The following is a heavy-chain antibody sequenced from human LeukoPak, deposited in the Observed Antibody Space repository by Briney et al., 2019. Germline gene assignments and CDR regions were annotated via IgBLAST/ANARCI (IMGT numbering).Heavy chain of an antibody. V-gene: IGHV6-1*01. CDR3: WGSGSDSDY. CDR1: GDSVSSKGAA. J-gene: IGHJ4*02. Sequence: SQTLSPTCAISGDSVSSKGAAWNWIRQSPSRGLEWLGRTYYRSKWYNEYAISVEGRVTINSDTSKNQFSLQLNSVTPEDTAVYFCWGSGSDSDYWGQGTLVTVSS. D-gene: IGHD3-10*01. CDR2: TYYRSKWYN.